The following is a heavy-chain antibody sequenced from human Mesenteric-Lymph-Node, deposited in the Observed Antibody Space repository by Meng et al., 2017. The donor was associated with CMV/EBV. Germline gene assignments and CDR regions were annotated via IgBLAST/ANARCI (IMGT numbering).Heavy chain of an antibody. CDR2: IYYSGST. Sequence: SETLSLTCTVSGGSISSSSYYWGWIRQPPGKGLEWIGSIYYSGSTYYNPSLKSRVTISVDTSKNQFSLKLSSVTAADTAVYYCARHVNAEDSSRPFDYWGQGTLVTVSS. D-gene: IGHD6-13*01. CDR1: GGSISSSSYY. J-gene: IGHJ4*02. CDR3: ARHVNAEDSSRPFDY. V-gene: IGHV4-39*01.